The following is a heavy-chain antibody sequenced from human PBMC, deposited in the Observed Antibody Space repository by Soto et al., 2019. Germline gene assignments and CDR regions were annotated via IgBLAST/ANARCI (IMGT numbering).Heavy chain of an antibody. CDR3: ARDLVKGGGSAGFDY. D-gene: IGHD1-26*01. J-gene: IGHJ4*02. Sequence: ASVKVSCKASGYTFTVYYMHWVRQAPGQGLEWMGWINPKSGGTMYPQKFQGRVTMTWDTSISTAYMALTRLRSDDTAVYYCARDLVKGGGSAGFDYWGQGTLVTVSS. CDR2: INPKSGGT. CDR1: GYTFTVYY. V-gene: IGHV1-2*02.